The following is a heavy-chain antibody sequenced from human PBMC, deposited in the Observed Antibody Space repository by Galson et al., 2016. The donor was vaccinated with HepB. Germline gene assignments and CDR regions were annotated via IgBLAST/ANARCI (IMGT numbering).Heavy chain of an antibody. CDR3: ARTLGSSGYYYDSDY. D-gene: IGHD3-22*01. J-gene: IGHJ4*02. Sequence: PALVKPTQTLTLTCTFSGFSLSTNGMCVSWIRQPPGKALEWLALIDWYDSKYYSTSLKTRLTISKDTSENQVVLTMTNMDPVDTATYYCARTLGSSGYYYDSDYWGQGTLVTVSS. CDR2: IDWYDSK. CDR1: GFSLSTNGMC. V-gene: IGHV2-70*01.